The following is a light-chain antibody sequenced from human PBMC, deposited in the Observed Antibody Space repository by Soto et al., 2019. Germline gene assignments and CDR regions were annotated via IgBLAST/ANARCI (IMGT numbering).Light chain of an antibody. Sequence: DVVMTQSPDSLAVSLGERATINCKSSQNLLDSSNNKNYLAWYQQKPGQPPKLLIYWASARESGVPDRFSGSGSGTDFTLTISSLQAEEVAVYYCQQYYGPPWTVGKGTKVDIK. CDR3: QQYYGPPWT. J-gene: IGKJ1*01. V-gene: IGKV4-1*01. CDR2: WAS. CDR1: QNLLDSSNNKNY.